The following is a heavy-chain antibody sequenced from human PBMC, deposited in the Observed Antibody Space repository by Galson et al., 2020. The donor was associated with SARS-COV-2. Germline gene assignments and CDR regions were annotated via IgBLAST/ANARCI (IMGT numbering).Heavy chain of an antibody. Sequence: ETSETLSLTCTVSGGSISSSSYYWGWIRQPPGKGLEWIGSIYYSGSTYYNPSLKSRVTISVDTSKNQFSLKLSSVTAADTAVYYCARGQRSPAAMLCWFDPWGQGTLVTVSS. D-gene: IGHD2-2*01. CDR1: GGSISSSSYY. CDR2: IYYSGST. V-gene: IGHV4-39*01. CDR3: ARGQRSPAAMLCWFDP. J-gene: IGHJ5*02.